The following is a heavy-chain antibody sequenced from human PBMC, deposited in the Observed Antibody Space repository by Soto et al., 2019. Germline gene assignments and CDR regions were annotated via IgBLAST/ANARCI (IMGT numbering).Heavy chain of an antibody. V-gene: IGHV1-2*02. Sequence: ASVKVSCKASGYTFTGYYMHWVRQAPGQGLEWMGWINPNSGGTNYAQKFQGRVTMTRDTSISTAYMELSRLRSDDTAVYYCAADLWFGELRFDPWGQGTLVTVSS. CDR1: GYTFTGYY. CDR2: INPNSGGT. CDR3: AADLWFGELRFDP. J-gene: IGHJ5*02. D-gene: IGHD3-10*01.